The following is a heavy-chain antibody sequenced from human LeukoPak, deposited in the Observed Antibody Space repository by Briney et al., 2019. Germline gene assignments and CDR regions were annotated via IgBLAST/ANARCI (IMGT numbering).Heavy chain of an antibody. CDR3: ARLAKARKDGYNFGFDY. CDR1: GYNFNNYW. Sequence: GEPLKASCQGSGYNFNNYWIGWVRQLPGKGPEWMGIIYPGDSDTRNSPSFQGQVIISADKSISTAYLQWSSLKASDTAIYYCARLAKARKDGYNFGFDYWGQGTLVTVSS. CDR2: IYPGDSDT. D-gene: IGHD5-24*01. J-gene: IGHJ4*02. V-gene: IGHV5-51*01.